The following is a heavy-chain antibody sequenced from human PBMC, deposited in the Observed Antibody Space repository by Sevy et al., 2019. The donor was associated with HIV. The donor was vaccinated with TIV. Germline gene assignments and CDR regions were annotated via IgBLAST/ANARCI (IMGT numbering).Heavy chain of an antibody. CDR3: GKVSIFGVGGFYDY. CDR1: GFSFSTYA. D-gene: IGHD3-3*01. CDR2: ISGSGTST. Sequence: GGSLRLSCAASGFSFSTYAMTWVRQAPGKRLEWVSGISGSGTSTYYTDSVKGRFTISRDNSKNTVYLQMNNLRAEDTAVYYCGKVSIFGVGGFYDYSGQGTLVTVSS. J-gene: IGHJ4*02. V-gene: IGHV3-23*01.